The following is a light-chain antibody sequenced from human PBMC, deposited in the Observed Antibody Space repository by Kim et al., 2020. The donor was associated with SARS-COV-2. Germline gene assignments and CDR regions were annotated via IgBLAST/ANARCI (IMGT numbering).Light chain of an antibody. CDR1: QSVSSK. Sequence: EIVMTQSPATLSVSPGERATLSCRASQSVSSKLAWYQHKAGQAPRLLIYDASTRATGIPARFSGSGSGTEFTLTISSLQSEDFAVYYCQQYNNWPPLTFGPGTKVDIK. CDR3: QQYNNWPPLT. CDR2: DAS. J-gene: IGKJ3*01. V-gene: IGKV3-15*01.